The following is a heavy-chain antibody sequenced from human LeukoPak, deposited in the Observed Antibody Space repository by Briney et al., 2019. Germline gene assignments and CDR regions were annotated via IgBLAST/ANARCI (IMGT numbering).Heavy chain of an antibody. V-gene: IGHV4-34*01. CDR2: INHSGST. D-gene: IGHD6-6*01. CDR3: ARVSGSSHAYFDY. J-gene: IGHJ4*02. CDR1: GGSFSGYY. Sequence: SETLSLTCAVYGGSFSGYYWSWIRQPPGKGLEWIGEINHSGSTNYDPSLKSRVTISVDTSKNQFSLKLSSVTAADTAVYYCARVSGSSHAYFDYWGQGTLVTVSS.